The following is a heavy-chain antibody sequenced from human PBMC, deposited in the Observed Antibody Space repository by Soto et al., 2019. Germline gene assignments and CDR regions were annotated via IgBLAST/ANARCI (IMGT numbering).Heavy chain of an antibody. V-gene: IGHV4-61*01. CDR3: ARTISGFSVDYYFDY. J-gene: IGHJ4*02. CDR2: IYYSGST. D-gene: IGHD3-22*01. CDR1: GGSVSCGSYY. Sequence: SETLSLTCTVSGGSVSCGSYYWSWIRQPPGKGLEWIGYIYYSGSTNYNPSLKSRVTISVDTSKNQFSLKLSSVTAADTAVYYCARTISGFSVDYYFDYWGQGTLVTVSS.